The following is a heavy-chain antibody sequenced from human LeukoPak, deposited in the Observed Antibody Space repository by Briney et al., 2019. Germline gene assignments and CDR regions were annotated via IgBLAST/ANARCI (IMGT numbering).Heavy chain of an antibody. CDR2: INSDGSTT. CDR1: GFTSSSYW. D-gene: IGHD3-3*01. CDR3: AGGNTYYDFWSGYSDNWFDP. J-gene: IGHJ5*02. Sequence: GGSLRLSCAASGFTSSSYWMYWVRQAPGKGLVWVSRINSDGSTTSYADSVKGRFTISRDNAKNTLYLQMNSLRAEDTAVYYCAGGNTYYDFWSGYSDNWFDPWGQGTLVTVSS. V-gene: IGHV3-74*01.